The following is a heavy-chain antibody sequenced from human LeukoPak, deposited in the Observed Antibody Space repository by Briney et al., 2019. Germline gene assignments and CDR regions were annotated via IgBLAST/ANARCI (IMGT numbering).Heavy chain of an antibody. CDR3: ARGGRWELPRPYAFDI. CDR2: ISVYNGHT. Sequence: ASVKVSCKASGYTFTSYGITWVRQAPGQGLEWMGWISVYNGHTNYAQKLQGRVTMTTDTSTNTAYMELRSLRSDDTAVYYCARGGRWELPRPYAFDIWGQGTMVTVSS. CDR1: GYTFTSYG. V-gene: IGHV1-18*01. D-gene: IGHD1-26*01. J-gene: IGHJ3*02.